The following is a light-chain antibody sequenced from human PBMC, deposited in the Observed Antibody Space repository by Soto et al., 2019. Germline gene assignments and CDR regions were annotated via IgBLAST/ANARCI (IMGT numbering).Light chain of an antibody. J-gene: IGKJ1*01. CDR3: QQYNDSPS. V-gene: IGKV3-15*01. CDR2: AAS. CDR1: QSVSSN. Sequence: EIVMTQSPATLSVSPGERATLSCRASQSVSSNLAWYQQKPGQAPRLLIYAASTRATGIPARFSGRGSGTEFNLTISSLQYEDFAVYYCQQYNDSPSFGQGTKVEIK.